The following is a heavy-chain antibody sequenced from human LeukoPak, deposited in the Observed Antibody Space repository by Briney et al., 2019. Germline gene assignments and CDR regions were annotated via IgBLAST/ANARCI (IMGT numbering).Heavy chain of an antibody. J-gene: IGHJ4*02. CDR1: GFAFSSYA. V-gene: IGHV3-23*01. CDR2: ISGTGGST. CDR3: AKDPITGDYFFDY. D-gene: IGHD7-27*01. Sequence: GGSLRLSCAASGFAFSSYALTWVRQAPGKGLEWVSLISGTGGSTYYADSVKGRFTISRDNSKNTLYLQMNSLRAEDTAVYYCAKDPITGDYFFDYWRQGTLVTVSS.